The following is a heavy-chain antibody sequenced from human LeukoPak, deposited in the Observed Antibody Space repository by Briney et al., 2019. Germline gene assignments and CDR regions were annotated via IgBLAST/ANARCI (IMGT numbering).Heavy chain of an antibody. Sequence: SVTVSFTASGNSISNYAVSWVRQAPGQGFEWMGGIIPIFGTADYAQKFQGRVTITADQSTSTTYMALSSLKSEDTATYYCTTRACHAGGCSSSFYYYYGLHFWGQGTTVSVSS. CDR3: TTRACHAGGCSSSFYYYYGLHF. J-gene: IGHJ6*02. CDR1: GNSISNYA. CDR2: IIPIFGTA. V-gene: IGHV1-69*13. D-gene: IGHD3-16*01.